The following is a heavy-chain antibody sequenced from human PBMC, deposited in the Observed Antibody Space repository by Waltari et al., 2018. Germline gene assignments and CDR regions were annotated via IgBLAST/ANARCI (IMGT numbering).Heavy chain of an antibody. CDR3: AREGPEGLEY. Sequence: QVQLVQSGAEGKKPGASMKVSCKAAGYSFTGNYMHWVRQAPGQGLEWMGRINPNSGATNYTQKFQGRVTMTRDKSITTAYMELSRLTSDDTAVYYCAREGPEGLEYGGQGTLVTVSS. V-gene: IGHV1-2*06. CDR2: INPNSGAT. CDR1: GYSFTGNY. J-gene: IGHJ4*02.